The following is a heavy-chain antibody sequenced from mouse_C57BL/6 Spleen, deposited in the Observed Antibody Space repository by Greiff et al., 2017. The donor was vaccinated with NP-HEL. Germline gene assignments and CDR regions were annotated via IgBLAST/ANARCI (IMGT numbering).Heavy chain of an antibody. CDR2: IYPRDGST. D-gene: IGHD1-1*01. J-gene: IGHJ1*03. Sequence: VKLMESDAELVKPGASVKISCKVSGYTFTDHTIHWMKQRPEQGLEWIGYIYPRDGSTKYNEKFKGKATLTADKSSSTAYMQLNSLTSEDSAVYFCARVTVVARWYFDVWGTGTTVTVSS. V-gene: IGHV1-78*01. CDR3: ARVTVVARWYFDV. CDR1: GYTFTDHT.